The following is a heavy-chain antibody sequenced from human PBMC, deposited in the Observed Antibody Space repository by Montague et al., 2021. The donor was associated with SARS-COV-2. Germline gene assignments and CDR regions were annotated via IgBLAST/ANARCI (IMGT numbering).Heavy chain of an antibody. Sequence: SETLSLTCTVSGGSISSYYWSWIRQPPGKGLEWIGYIYYSGSTKYNPSLKSRVTISVDTSKNQFSLKLSSVTAADTAVYYCARTYYYGSVVWFDPWGQGTLVTVSS. CDR2: IYYSGST. D-gene: IGHD3-10*01. V-gene: IGHV4-59*08. J-gene: IGHJ5*02. CDR3: ARTYYYGSVVWFDP. CDR1: GGSISSYY.